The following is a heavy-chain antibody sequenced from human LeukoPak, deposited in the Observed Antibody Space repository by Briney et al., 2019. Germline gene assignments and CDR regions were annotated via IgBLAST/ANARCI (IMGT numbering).Heavy chain of an antibody. J-gene: IGHJ6*02. CDR3: ARGGGLDV. CDR1: GFTFSSYW. CDR2: INHNGNVN. Sequence: GGSLRLSCAASGFTFSSYWMNWARQAPGKGLEWVASINHNGNVNYYVDSMKGRFTISRDNAKNSLYLQMSNLRAEDTAVYFCARGGGLDVWGQGATVTVSS. D-gene: IGHD3-16*01. V-gene: IGHV3-7*03.